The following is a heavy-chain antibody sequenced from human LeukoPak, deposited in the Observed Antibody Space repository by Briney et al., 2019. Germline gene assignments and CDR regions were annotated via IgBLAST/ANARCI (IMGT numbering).Heavy chain of an antibody. CDR3: ARVRAVTTFDY. CDR1: GGSISSGGYS. V-gene: IGHV4-30-2*01. CDR2: IYHSGST. J-gene: IGHJ4*02. Sequence: SETLSLTCAVSGGSISSGGYSWSWLRQPPGKGLEWIGYIYHSGSTYYNPSLKSRVTISVDKSKNQFSLKLSSVTAADTAVYYCARVRAVTTFDYWGQGTLVTVSS. D-gene: IGHD4-17*01.